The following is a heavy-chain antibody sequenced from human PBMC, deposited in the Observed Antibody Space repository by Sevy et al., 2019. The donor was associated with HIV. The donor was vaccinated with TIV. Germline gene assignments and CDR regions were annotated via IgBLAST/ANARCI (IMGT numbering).Heavy chain of an antibody. CDR2: ISWNSGSI. D-gene: IGHD3-10*01. J-gene: IGHJ3*02. CDR1: GFTFDDYA. CDR3: ATVGYYGSGSQGAFDI. V-gene: IGHV3-9*01. Sequence: SLRLSCAASGFTFDDYAMHWVRQAPGKGLEWVSGISWNSGSIGYADSVKGRFTISRDNAKNSLYLQMNSLRAEDTALYYCATVGYYGSGSQGAFDIWGQGTMVTVSS.